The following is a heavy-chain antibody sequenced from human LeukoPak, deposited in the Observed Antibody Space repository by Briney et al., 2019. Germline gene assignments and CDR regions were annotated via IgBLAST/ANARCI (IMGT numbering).Heavy chain of an antibody. V-gene: IGHV4-59*08. Sequence: PSETLSLTCTVSGGSISNYYWSWIRQPPGKGLEWIGYIYYSGSTNYNPSLKRRVTISVDTSKNQFSLKLSSVTAADTAVYYCARMVIRAYCSGGSCYEHAFDIWGQGTMVTVSS. CDR2: IYYSGST. CDR1: GGSISNYY. J-gene: IGHJ3*02. CDR3: ARMVIRAYCSGGSCYEHAFDI. D-gene: IGHD2-15*01.